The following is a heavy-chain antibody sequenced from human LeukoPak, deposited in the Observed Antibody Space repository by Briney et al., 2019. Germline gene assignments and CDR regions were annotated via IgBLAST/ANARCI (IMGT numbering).Heavy chain of an antibody. V-gene: IGHV4-59*01. CDR1: GDSMNEYY. CDR3: ARYGYYAYDY. J-gene: IGHJ4*02. CDR2: VFYTGRT. D-gene: IGHD3-3*01. Sequence: SETLSLTCTVSGDSMNEYYWSWVRQPPGKGLELIGYVFYTGRTNYRPSLKNRVTIPLDTSKNQFSLRLSSVTAADTAVYYCARYGYYAYDYWGQGNLVTVSS.